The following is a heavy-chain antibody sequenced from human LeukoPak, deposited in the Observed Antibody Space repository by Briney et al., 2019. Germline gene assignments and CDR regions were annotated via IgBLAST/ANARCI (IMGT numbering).Heavy chain of an antibody. J-gene: IGHJ6*03. CDR1: GFTFDDYA. D-gene: IGHD3-10*01. CDR2: ISWNSNNI. V-gene: IGHV3-9*01. Sequence: GGSLRLSCAASGFTFDDYAMHWVRQAPGKGLEWVSGISWNSNNIGCADSVKGRFTISRDNAKNSLYLQMNSLRAEDTAFYYCAKDGGSGGYNYNYIDVWGKGTTVTVSS. CDR3: AKDGGSGGYNYNYIDV.